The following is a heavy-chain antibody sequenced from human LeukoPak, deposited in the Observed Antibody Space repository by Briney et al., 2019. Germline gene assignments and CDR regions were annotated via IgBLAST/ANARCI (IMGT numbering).Heavy chain of an antibody. D-gene: IGHD3-16*02. V-gene: IGHV3-30-3*01. CDR1: GFTFSSYA. J-gene: IGHJ4*02. CDR2: ISYDGSNK. Sequence: GGSLRLSCAASGFTFSSYAMHWVRQAPGKGLEWVAVISYDGSNKYYADSVKGRFTISRDNSKNTLYLQMNSLRAEDTAVYYCARGTHDYVWGSYRYTEEYFDYWGQGTLVTVSS. CDR3: ARGTHDYVWGSYRYTEEYFDY.